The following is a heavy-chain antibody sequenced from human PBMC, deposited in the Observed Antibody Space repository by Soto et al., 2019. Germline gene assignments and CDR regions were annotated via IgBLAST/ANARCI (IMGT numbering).Heavy chain of an antibody. CDR3: ARRGYGSRWPNVYMDV. D-gene: IGHD6-13*01. CDR1: GFTFSNYE. V-gene: IGHV3-64*01. CDR2: ISNNGAHT. Sequence: EAQLVESGGGLVQPGGSLRLSCAASGFTFSNYEMHWVRQAPGKGLEYVSGISNNGAHTDYAKSVKGRFTISRDNSENTLDLHMGSLRAEDMALYYCARRGYGSRWPNVYMDVWGKGTTVTVSS. J-gene: IGHJ6*03.